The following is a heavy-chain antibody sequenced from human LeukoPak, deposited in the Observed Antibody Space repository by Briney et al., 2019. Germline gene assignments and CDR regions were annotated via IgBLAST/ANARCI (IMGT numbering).Heavy chain of an antibody. CDR3: ASGTIFGVITPYCFHS. Sequence: PSETLSLTCTVSAGSISSYYWNWIRQVPGKGLEWIVYIFYGANTYYNPSLKDRVTMSMDTSKSQVSLKLTSVTAADTAVYYCASGTIFGVITPYCFHSWGQGTLVTVSP. CDR1: AGSISSYY. J-gene: IGHJ4*02. CDR2: IFYGANT. D-gene: IGHD3-3*01. V-gene: IGHV4-59*01.